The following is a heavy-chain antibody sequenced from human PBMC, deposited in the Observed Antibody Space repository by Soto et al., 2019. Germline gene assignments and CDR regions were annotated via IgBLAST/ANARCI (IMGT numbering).Heavy chain of an antibody. CDR1: GFTFSSYG. CDR2: IWYDGTKE. Sequence: QVQLVESGGGVVQPGWSLRLSCAASGFTFSSYGMHWVRQAPGKGLEWVAVIWYDGTKEYYADSVKGRFTISRDNSKNTLYLQMMSLGAEDTAVYNCARDYSSTGYGLNYWGQGTLVTVSS. J-gene: IGHJ4*02. CDR3: ARDYSSTGYGLNY. D-gene: IGHD6-25*01. V-gene: IGHV3-33*01.